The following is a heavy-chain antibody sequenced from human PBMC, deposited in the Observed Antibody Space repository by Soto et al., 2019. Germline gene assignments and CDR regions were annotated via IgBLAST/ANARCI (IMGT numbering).Heavy chain of an antibody. CDR3: ARHQSGYSYGYLLWFDP. Sequence: NPSETLSLTCTVSGGSISSSSYYWGWIRQPPGKGLEWIGSIYYSGSTYYNPSLKSRVTISVDTSKNQFSLKLSSVTAADTAVYYCARHQSGYSYGYLLWFDPWGQGTLVTVSS. D-gene: IGHD5-18*01. J-gene: IGHJ5*02. V-gene: IGHV4-39*01. CDR1: GGSISSSSYY. CDR2: IYYSGST.